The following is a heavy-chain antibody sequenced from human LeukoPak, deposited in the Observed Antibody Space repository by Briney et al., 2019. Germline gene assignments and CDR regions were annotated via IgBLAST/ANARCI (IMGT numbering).Heavy chain of an antibody. CDR1: GGSISSYY. D-gene: IGHD3-10*01. J-gene: IGHJ4*02. Sequence: SETLSLTCTVSGGSISSYYWSWIRQPPGKGLEWIGSIRYSGRTYYKPSLKSRVTLSVDTSKNQLLLNLRSVTAADTAMYYCAREFNGSPDYLGQGTLVTVSS. V-gene: IGHV4-59*05. CDR3: AREFNGSPDY. CDR2: IRYSGRT.